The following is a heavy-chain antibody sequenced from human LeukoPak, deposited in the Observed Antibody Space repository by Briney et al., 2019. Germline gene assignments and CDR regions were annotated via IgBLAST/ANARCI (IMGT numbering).Heavy chain of an antibody. D-gene: IGHD3-10*01. CDR1: GFTVSSNY. V-gene: IGHV3-53*01. CDR2: IYSGGST. J-gene: IGHJ6*04. Sequence: GGSLRLSCAASGFTVSSNYMSWVRQAPGKGLEWVSVIYSGGSTYYADSVKGRFTISRDNSKNTLYLQMNSLRAEDTAVYYCARDLTMVRGVLGVWGKGTTVSVSS. CDR3: ARDLTMVRGVLGV.